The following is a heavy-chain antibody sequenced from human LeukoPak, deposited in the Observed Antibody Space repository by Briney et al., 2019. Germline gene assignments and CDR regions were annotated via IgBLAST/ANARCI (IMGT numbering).Heavy chain of an antibody. V-gene: IGHV3-23*01. J-gene: IGHJ4*02. Sequence: PGGSLRLSCAASALTFSSYAMSWVRQAPGKGLEWVSAISGSGGSTYYADSVKGRFTISRDNSKNTLYLQMNSLRAEDTAVYYCAKAAYYYGSGTPDYWGQGTLVTVSS. D-gene: IGHD3-10*01. CDR1: ALTFSSYA. CDR3: AKAAYYYGSGTPDY. CDR2: ISGSGGST.